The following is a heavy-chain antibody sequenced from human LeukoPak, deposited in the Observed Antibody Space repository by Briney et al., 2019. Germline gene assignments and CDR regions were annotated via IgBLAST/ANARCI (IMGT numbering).Heavy chain of an antibody. Sequence: ASVKVSCKASGYTFTGYYMHWVRQAPGQGLEWMGWINPNSGGTNYAQKFQGRVTMTRNTSISTAYMELSSLRSEDTAVYYCARTLGYSSSLAGDYWGQGTLVTVSS. J-gene: IGHJ4*02. D-gene: IGHD6-13*01. V-gene: IGHV1-2*02. CDR2: INPNSGGT. CDR1: GYTFTGYY. CDR3: ARTLGYSSSLAGDY.